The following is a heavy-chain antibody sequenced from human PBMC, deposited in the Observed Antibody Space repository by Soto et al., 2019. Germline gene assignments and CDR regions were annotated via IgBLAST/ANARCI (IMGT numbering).Heavy chain of an antibody. CDR2: INHSGST. Sequence: VQLQQWGAGLFKPSETLALTRAVYGGSFSGYYWTWIRQPPGTGLEWIGEINHSGSTNYNPSLKSRVTISVDTSKNQFSLKLTSVTAADTAVYYCARDKITGLFDYWGQGTLVTVSS. V-gene: IGHV4-34*01. J-gene: IGHJ4*02. D-gene: IGHD2-8*02. CDR3: ARDKITGLFDY. CDR1: GGSFSGYY.